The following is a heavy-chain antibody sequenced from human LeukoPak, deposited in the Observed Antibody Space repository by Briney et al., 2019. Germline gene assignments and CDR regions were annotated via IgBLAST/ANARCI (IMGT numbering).Heavy chain of an antibody. CDR2: IDYSGLI. V-gene: IGHV4-39*01. CDR3: ARHWSKGSSPPRGNWFDP. J-gene: IGHJ5*02. Sequence: PSETLSLTCTVSGGSISSTSYYWGWIRQPPGKGLEWIASIDYSGLIYYNPSLKSRFTISVDTSKNQFSLKLSSVTAADTAVYYCARHWSKGSSPPRGNWFDPWGQGTLVTVSS. D-gene: IGHD2-15*01. CDR1: GGSISSTSYY.